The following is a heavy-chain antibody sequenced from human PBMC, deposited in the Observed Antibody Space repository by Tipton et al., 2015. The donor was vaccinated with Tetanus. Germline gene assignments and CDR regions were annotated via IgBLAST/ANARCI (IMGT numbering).Heavy chain of an antibody. CDR2: IPFDGRNE. CDR3: ARELQRARIRFFDS. V-gene: IGHV3-30*03. Sequence: SLSLSCAASGFRFSYSGMHWVRQAPGKGLEWVAVIPFDGRNERYADSVKGRVIISRDNSKNTLSLQMNSLRPEDTAVYYCARELQRARIRFFDSWGQGSQVTASS. J-gene: IGHJ4*02. CDR1: GFRFSYSG. D-gene: IGHD2-15*01.